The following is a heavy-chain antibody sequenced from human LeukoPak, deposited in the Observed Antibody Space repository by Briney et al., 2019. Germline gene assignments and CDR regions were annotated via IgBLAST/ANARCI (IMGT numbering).Heavy chain of an antibody. V-gene: IGHV3-7*01. CDR1: GFTFRTSW. J-gene: IGHJ4*02. CDR2: IRQDGGTK. CDR3: ARDLSYFDY. Sequence: PGGSLRLSCAASGFTFRTSWMTWVRQAPGKGLEWVANIRQDGGTKYYADSVKGRFTISRDNAKNSLYLQMNSLRVEDTAVYYCARDLSYFDYWGQGTLVTVSS.